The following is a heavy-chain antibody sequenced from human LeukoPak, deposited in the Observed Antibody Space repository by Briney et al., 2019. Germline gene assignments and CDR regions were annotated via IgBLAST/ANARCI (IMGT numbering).Heavy chain of an antibody. D-gene: IGHD3-16*01. CDR1: GFTFTSSA. CDR3: ARGGSHDAFDI. V-gene: IGHV1-58*02. Sequence: SVKVSCKASGFTFTSSAMQWVRQARGQRLEWIGWIVVGSGNTNYAQKFQGRVTMTRDTSTSTVYMELSSLRSEDTAVYYCARGGSHDAFDIWGQGTMVTVSS. J-gene: IGHJ3*02. CDR2: IVVGSGNT.